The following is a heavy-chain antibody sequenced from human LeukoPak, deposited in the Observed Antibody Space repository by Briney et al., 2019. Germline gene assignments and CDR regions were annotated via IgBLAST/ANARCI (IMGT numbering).Heavy chain of an antibody. V-gene: IGHV1-2*06. CDR1: GYTFTGYY. CDR3: ARDPTVAAAGRSNDY. Sequence: ASVKVSCKASGYTFTGYYMHWVRQAPGQGLEWMGRINPNSGGTNYAQKFQGRVTMTRDTSISTAYMELSRLRSDDTAVYYCARDPTVAAAGRSNDYWGQGTQVTASS. D-gene: IGHD6-13*01. CDR2: INPNSGGT. J-gene: IGHJ4*02.